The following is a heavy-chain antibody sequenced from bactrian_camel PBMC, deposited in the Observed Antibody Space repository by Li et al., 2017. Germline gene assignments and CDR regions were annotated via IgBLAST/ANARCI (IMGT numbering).Heavy chain of an antibody. V-gene: IGHV3S1*01. CDR2: VHTLRDYT. D-gene: IGHD2*01. CDR1: GYTAC. J-gene: IGHJ4*01. Sequence: HVQLVESGGGSVQAVGSLRLSCAVSGYTACMVWFHQASGKEREAVATVHTLRDYTYYTDSVKGRFSISQDNAKKTWYLQMNSLRPEDSAMYYCAADELVTRLKGLQTCDPNHYHYPDWGQGTQVTVSS. CDR3: AADELVTRLKGLQTCDPNHYHYPD.